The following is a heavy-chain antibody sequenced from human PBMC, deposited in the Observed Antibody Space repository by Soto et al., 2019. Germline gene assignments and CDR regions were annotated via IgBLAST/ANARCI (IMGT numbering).Heavy chain of an antibody. V-gene: IGHV4-39*01. CDR3: ASLSGGVIAYYYYYYMDV. Sequence: QLQLQESGPGLVKPSETLSLTCTVSGGSISCSSYYWGWIRQPPGKGLEWIGSIYYSGSTYYNPSLKSRVTISVDTSKNQFSLKLSSVTAADTAVYYCASLSGGVIAYYYYYYMDVWGKGTTVTVSS. CDR2: IYYSGST. J-gene: IGHJ6*03. D-gene: IGHD3-16*02. CDR1: GGSISCSSYY.